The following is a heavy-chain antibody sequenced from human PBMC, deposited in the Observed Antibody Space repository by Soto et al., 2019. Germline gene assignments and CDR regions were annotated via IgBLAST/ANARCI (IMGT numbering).Heavy chain of an antibody. CDR2: IYSSGFT. J-gene: IGHJ5*02. D-gene: IGHD3-10*01. V-gene: IGHV4-59*11. CDR3: ASGGAPYNWFGT. Sequence: PSETLSLTCTVSGGSINSHYWSWIRKPPGKRLEWLGYIYSSGFTTYNPSLKSRLTISVDTSKNQFSLWLSSVTSADPSVYYCASGGAPYNWFGTWGQGTLVTVSS. CDR1: GGSINSHY.